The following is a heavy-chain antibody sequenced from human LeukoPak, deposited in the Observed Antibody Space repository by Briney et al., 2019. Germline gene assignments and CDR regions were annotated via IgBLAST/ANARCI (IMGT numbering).Heavy chain of an antibody. CDR3: AKEYVGSLFYYGMDV. V-gene: IGHV4-39*02. J-gene: IGHJ6*02. CDR1: GGSFSSSSYF. Sequence: SETLSLTCTVSGGSFSSSSYFWGWIRQPPGKGLEWIGTISYSGSTYYNPSLKSRVTISVDTSKNQFSLKLRSVTVADTAVYYCAKEYVGSLFYYGMDVWGQGTTLTVSS. CDR2: ISYSGST. D-gene: IGHD1-26*01.